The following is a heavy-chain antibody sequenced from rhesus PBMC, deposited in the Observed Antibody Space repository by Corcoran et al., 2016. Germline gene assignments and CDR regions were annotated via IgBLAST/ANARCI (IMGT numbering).Heavy chain of an antibody. CDR1: GGSISSSIW. Sequence: QVKLQESGPGLVKPLETLSLTCAVSGGSISSSIWWSWIRQSPGRGLEWMGGIHGSVGHTEYNPSLKSRVTISKDTSKNQFFLNLNSVTAADTALYYCATGPVSQLDYWGQGVLLTVSS. V-gene: IGHV4-93*01. D-gene: IGHD6-13*01. CDR3: ATGPVSQLDY. CDR2: IHGSVGHT. J-gene: IGHJ4*01.